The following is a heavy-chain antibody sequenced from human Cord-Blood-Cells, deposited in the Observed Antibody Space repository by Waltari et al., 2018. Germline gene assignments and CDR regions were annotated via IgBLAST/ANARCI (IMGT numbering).Heavy chain of an antibody. V-gene: IGHV3-30*02. D-gene: IGHD6-6*01. CDR2: IRYDGSNK. CDR1: GFTFSSYG. J-gene: IGHJ3*02. CDR3: AKDRSSIAAHDAFDI. Sequence: QVQLVESGGGVVQPGGSLRLSCAASGFTFSSYGIHWVRQAPGKGLEWVAFIRYDGSNKYYADSVKGRFTISRDNSKNTLYLQMNSLRAEDTAVYYCAKDRSSIAAHDAFDIWGQGTMVTVSS.